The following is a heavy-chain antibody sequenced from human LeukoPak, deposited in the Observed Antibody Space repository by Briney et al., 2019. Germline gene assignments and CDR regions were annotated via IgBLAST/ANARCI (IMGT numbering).Heavy chain of an antibody. CDR3: ARGPEKADFED. CDR1: GVSISRGGYS. CDR2: YSSGKT. V-gene: IGHV4-61*08. Sequence: SETLSLTCVVSGVSISRGGYSWTWIRQPPGKGLEWIGYSSGKTNYNPSLKSRVTISLDKSKSQVSLILPSVTAADTAVYYCARGPEKADFEDWGQGTLVLVST. D-gene: IGHD6-25*01. J-gene: IGHJ4*02.